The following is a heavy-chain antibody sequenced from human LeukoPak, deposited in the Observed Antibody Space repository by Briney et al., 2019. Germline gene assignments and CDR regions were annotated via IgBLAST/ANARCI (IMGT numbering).Heavy chain of an antibody. CDR2: IIPIFGTA. CDR3: ARGVRLTGYYTTFDY. Sequence: ASVTVSCKASGGTFSSYAISWVRQAPGQGLEWMGGIIPIFGTANYAQKFQGRVTITTDESTSTAYMELSSLRSEDTAVYYCARGVRLTGYYTTFDYWGQGTLVTVSS. CDR1: GGTFSSYA. V-gene: IGHV1-69*05. J-gene: IGHJ4*02. D-gene: IGHD3-9*01.